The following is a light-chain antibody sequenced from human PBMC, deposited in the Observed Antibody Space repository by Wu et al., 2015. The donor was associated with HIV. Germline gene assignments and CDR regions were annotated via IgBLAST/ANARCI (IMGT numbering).Light chain of an antibody. CDR2: KAS. CDR3: QQYYSYRPS. CDR1: QSISSW. J-gene: IGKJ4*01. V-gene: IGKV1-5*03. Sequence: DIQMTQSPSTLSASVGDRVTITCRASQSISSWLAWYQQKPGKAPKLLIYKASSLESGVPSRFSGSGSGTEFTLTISSLQPDDFATYYCQQYYSYRPSFGGGPRWRSN.